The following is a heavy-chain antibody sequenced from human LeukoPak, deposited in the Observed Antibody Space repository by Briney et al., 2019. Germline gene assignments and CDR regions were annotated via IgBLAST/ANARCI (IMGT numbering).Heavy chain of an antibody. J-gene: IGHJ6*02. CDR1: GGSISSYY. V-gene: IGHV4-59*01. CDR3: GYCSGGSCYYGMDV. Sequence: PSETLSLTCTVSGGSISSYYWSWIRQPPGKGLEWIGYIYYSGSTNYNPSLKSRVTISVDTSKNQFSLKLSSVTAADTAVYYCGYCSGGSCYYGMDVWGQGTTATVSS. D-gene: IGHD2-15*01. CDR2: IYYSGST.